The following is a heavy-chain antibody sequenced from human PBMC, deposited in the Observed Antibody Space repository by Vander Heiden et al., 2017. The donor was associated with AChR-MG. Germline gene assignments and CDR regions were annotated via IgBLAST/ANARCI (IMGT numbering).Heavy chain of an antibody. V-gene: IGHV3-11*01. CDR2: ISSSGSTI. J-gene: IGHJ4*02. Sequence: QVQLVESGGGLVKPGGSLRLSCAASAFTFSAYYMSGIRQAPGKGLGWVSYISSSGSTIYYADSVKGRFTISRDNAKNSLYLQMNSLRAEDTAVYYCARDSSLYDILTGYYHGGFDYWGQGTLVTVSS. CDR3: ARDSSLYDILTGYYHGGFDY. CDR1: AFTFSAYY. D-gene: IGHD3-9*01.